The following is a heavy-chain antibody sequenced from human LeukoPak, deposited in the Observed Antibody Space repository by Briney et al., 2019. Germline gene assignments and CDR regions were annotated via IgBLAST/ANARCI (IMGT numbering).Heavy chain of an antibody. CDR2: ISSRSTYK. V-gene: IGHV3-21*06. CDR3: ARESQPRYYYYGMDV. J-gene: IGHJ6*02. CDR1: GFTFSAYS. Sequence: PGGSLRLSCVVSGFTFSAYSVHWVRQAPGKGLEWVSSISSRSTYKHYADSVKGRFTISRDNAKNSLYLQMTRLRAEDTAVYYCARESQPRYYYYGMDVWGPGTTVTVSS.